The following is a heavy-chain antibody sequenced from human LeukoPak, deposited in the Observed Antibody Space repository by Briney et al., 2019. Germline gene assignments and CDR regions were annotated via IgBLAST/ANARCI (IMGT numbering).Heavy chain of an antibody. CDR3: ARDPHYHDRSGSFV. Sequence: SETLSLTCAVSGGSISSGDFFWSWIRQPPGKGLEWIGYIYYSGSAYYNPSLKSRVTISVDTSKNQFSLKLGPVTAADTAVYYCARDPHYHDRSGSFVWGQGTMVTVSS. J-gene: IGHJ3*01. CDR1: GGSISSGDFF. V-gene: IGHV4-30-4*08. CDR2: IYYSGSA. D-gene: IGHD3-22*01.